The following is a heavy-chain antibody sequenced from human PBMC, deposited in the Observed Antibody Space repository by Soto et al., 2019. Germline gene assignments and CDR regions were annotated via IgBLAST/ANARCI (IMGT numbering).Heavy chain of an antibody. CDR2: ISWNSGSI. V-gene: IGHV3-9*01. J-gene: IGHJ6*02. CDR3: VSTRRDGYNNYYYYYGMDV. Sequence: GGSLRLSCAASGFTFSSYAMHWVRQAPGKGLEWVSGISWNSGSIGYADSVKGRFTISRDNAKNSLYLQMNSLRAEDTAVYSCVSTRRDGYNNYYYYYGMDVWGQGTTVTVSS. CDR1: GFTFSSYA. D-gene: IGHD5-12*01.